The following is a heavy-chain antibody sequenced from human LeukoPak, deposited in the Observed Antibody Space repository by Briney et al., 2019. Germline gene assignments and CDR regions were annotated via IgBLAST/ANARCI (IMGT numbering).Heavy chain of an antibody. J-gene: IGHJ4*02. V-gene: IGHV4-4*07. CDR3: ARGSTYDYVWGSYRFEDYFDY. CDR1: GGSISSYY. CDR2: IYTSGST. D-gene: IGHD3-16*02. Sequence: RPSETLSLTCTVSGGSISSYYWSWIRQPAGKGLEWIGRIYTSGSTNYNPSLKSRVTMSVDTSKNQFSLKLSSVTAADTAVYYCARGSTYDYVWGSYRFEDYFDYWGQGTLVTVSS.